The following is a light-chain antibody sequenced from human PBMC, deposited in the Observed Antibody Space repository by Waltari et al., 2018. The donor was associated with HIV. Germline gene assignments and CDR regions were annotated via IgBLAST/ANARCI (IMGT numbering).Light chain of an antibody. Sequence: QSMLTHPPSLSGAPVHRVNIPCNGSSSTIGTKYDLHWSQQIPGTPPNLLISGNNNRPSGVPDRFSASKSGTSASLTISGLQAEDEADYFCQSYDISLSASVVFGGGTRLTVL. CDR1: SSTIGTKYD. J-gene: IGLJ2*01. CDR3: QSYDISLSASVV. CDR2: GNN. V-gene: IGLV1-40*01.